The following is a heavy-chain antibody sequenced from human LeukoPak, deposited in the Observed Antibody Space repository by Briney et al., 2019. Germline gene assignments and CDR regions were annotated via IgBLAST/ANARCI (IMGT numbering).Heavy chain of an antibody. CDR2: ISSSGSTI. D-gene: IGHD2-15*01. CDR1: GFTFSSYE. CDR3: ARESSGVDFDY. V-gene: IGHV3-48*03. J-gene: IGHJ4*02. Sequence: GRSLRLSCAASGFTFSSYEMNWVRQAPGKGLEWVSYISSSGSTIYYADSVKGRFTISRDNAKNSLYLQMNSLRAEDTAVYYCARESSGVDFDYWGQGTLVTVSS.